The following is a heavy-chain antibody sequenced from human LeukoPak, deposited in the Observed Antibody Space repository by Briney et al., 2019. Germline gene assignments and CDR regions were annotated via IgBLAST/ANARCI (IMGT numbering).Heavy chain of an antibody. Sequence: GGSLRLSCAAPGFTFSSYEMNWVRQAPGKGLEWVSYISSSHSTIYYADSVKGRFTISRDNAKNSLYLQVNSLRAEDTAVYYCAREVPTGQAFDIWGQGTMVTVSS. CDR1: GFTFSSYE. CDR2: ISSSHSTI. CDR3: AREVPTGQAFDI. J-gene: IGHJ3*02. V-gene: IGHV3-48*03. D-gene: IGHD4-17*01.